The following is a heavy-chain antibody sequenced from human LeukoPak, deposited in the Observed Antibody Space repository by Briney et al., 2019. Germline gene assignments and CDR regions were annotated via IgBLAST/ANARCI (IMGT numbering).Heavy chain of an antibody. V-gene: IGHV4-4*07. CDR2: IYTSGST. J-gene: IGHJ3*02. D-gene: IGHD2-2*01. CDR3: ARAKGYCSSTSCRDAFDI. Sequence: LETPSLTCTVSGGSISSYYWSWIRQPAGKGLEWIGRIYTSGSTNYNPSLKSRVTMSVDTSKNQFSLKLSSVTAADTAVYYCARAKGYCSSTSCRDAFDIWGQGTMVTVSS. CDR1: GGSISSYY.